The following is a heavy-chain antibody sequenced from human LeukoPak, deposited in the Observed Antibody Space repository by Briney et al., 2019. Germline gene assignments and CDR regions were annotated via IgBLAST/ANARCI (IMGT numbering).Heavy chain of an antibody. CDR2: IYSTGSI. Sequence: SETLSLTCIVSGDSISDNYWSWIRQPAGKGLEWVGRIYSTGSINYSPSLKSRVTISVDTSKNHFSLTLTSVSAADTAVYYCARGGAMTGYYDSWGQGTLVTVSS. J-gene: IGHJ5*01. CDR1: GDSISDNY. CDR3: ARGGAMTGYYDS. V-gene: IGHV4-4*07. D-gene: IGHD3-9*01.